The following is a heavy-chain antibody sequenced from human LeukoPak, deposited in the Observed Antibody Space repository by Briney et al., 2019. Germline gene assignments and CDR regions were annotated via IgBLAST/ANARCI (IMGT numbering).Heavy chain of an antibody. D-gene: IGHD3-10*01. CDR3: VRGLLWFGGLDYFDY. CDR1: GFTFSSCA. V-gene: IGHV3-23*01. J-gene: IGHJ4*02. Sequence: GGPLRLSCAASGFTFSSCAMSWVRQAPGKGLEWVSAISGSGGSTYYADSVKGRFTISRDNPKNTLYPQMNSLRAEDTAVYYCVRGLLWFGGLDYFDYWGQGTLVTVSS. CDR2: ISGSGGST.